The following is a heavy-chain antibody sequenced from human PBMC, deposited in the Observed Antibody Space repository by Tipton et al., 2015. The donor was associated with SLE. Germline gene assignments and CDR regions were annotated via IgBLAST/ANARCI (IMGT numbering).Heavy chain of an antibody. V-gene: IGHV1-18*01. CDR3: ARECSGTGCLDY. J-gene: IGHJ4*02. CDR1: GYTFTNFD. CDR2: ISTKNGDT. D-gene: IGHD3-10*02. Sequence: QLVQSGAEVMKPGASVKVSRKASGYTFTNFDISWVRQAPGQGLEWMGWISTKNGDTKYAQRFQGRVSMTTDTSTSTTYMALRSPRSDDTAIYYCARECSGTGCLDYWGQGTLVTVSS.